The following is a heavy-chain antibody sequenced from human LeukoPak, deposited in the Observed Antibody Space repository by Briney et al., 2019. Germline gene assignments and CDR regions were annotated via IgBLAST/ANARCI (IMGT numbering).Heavy chain of an antibody. D-gene: IGHD3-3*01. Sequence: GGSLRLSCAASGFTFSSYSMNWVRQAPGKGLEWVSSISSISSYIYYADSVKGRFTISRDNAKNSLYLQMNSLRAEDTAVYYCARVGYYDFWSGSAHSFDYWGQGTLVTVSS. J-gene: IGHJ4*02. CDR3: ARVGYYDFWSGSAHSFDY. CDR1: GFTFSSYS. CDR2: ISSISSYI. V-gene: IGHV3-21*01.